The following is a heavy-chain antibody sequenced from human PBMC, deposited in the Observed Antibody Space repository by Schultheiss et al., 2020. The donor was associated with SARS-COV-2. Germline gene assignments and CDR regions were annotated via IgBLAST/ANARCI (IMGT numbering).Heavy chain of an antibody. Sequence: SETLSLTCAVSGGSISSSNWWSWVRQPPGKGLEWIGEIYHSGSTNYNPSLKSRVTISVDTSKNQFSLKLSSVTAADTAVYYCATGPVTLSYDFWSGYYKDYYYYMDVWGKGTTVTVSS. V-gene: IGHV4-4*02. J-gene: IGHJ6*03. CDR1: GGSISSSNW. D-gene: IGHD3-3*01. CDR3: ATGPVTLSYDFWSGYYKDYYYYMDV. CDR2: IYHSGST.